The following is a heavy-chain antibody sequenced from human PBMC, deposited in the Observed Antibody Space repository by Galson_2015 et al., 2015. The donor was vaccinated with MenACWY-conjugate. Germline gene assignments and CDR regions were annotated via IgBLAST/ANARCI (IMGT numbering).Heavy chain of an antibody. J-gene: IGHJ6*02. Sequence: SLRLSCAASGFAFRDFCMHWVRQAPGKGRKCVSRICAGGISIMYGDSVRGRFTISRDDAENTLYLQMDSLRADDTAVYFCVRGSSGWRGMDIWGQGTTVTVSS. D-gene: IGHD6-19*01. CDR2: ICAGGISI. CDR3: VRGSSGWRGMDI. V-gene: IGHV3-74*03. CDR1: GFAFRDFC.